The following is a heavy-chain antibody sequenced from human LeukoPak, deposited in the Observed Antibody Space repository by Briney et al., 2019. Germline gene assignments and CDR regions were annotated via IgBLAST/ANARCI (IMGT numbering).Heavy chain of an antibody. Sequence: GGSLRLSCAASGFTFTSYWMSWVRQAPGKGLEWVANINQDGSEKYYVDSVKGRFTISRDNAKTSLYLQMNSLRAEDTAVYYCARNRASLDYWGQGTPVTVSS. D-gene: IGHD1-14*01. CDR2: INQDGSEK. CDR3: ARNRASLDY. CDR1: GFTFTSYW. V-gene: IGHV3-7*04. J-gene: IGHJ4*02.